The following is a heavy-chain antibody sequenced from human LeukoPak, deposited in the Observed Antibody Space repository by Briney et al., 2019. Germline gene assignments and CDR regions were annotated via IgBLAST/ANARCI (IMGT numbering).Heavy chain of an antibody. CDR3: ARAGGSTVSHSDY. CDR2: ISSSTSYI. CDR1: GFTFSSYS. Sequence: GGSLRHSCAASGFTFSSYSMNWVRQAPGKGLEWVSSISSSTSYIYYADSVKGRFTISKDNAKNSLYLQMNSLRAEDTAVYYCARAGGSTVSHSDYWGQGTLVTVSS. V-gene: IGHV3-21*01. D-gene: IGHD4-17*01. J-gene: IGHJ4*02.